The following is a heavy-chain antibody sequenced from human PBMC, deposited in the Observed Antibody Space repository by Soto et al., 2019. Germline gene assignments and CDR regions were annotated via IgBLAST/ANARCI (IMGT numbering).Heavy chain of an antibody. CDR3: ARDKWERPSSGDL. J-gene: IGHJ4*02. V-gene: IGHV1-18*01. CDR2: ISAYNSNT. CDR1: GYIFTTYG. Sequence: GASVKVSCKASGYIFTTYGISWVRQAPGQGLEWMGWISAYNSNTNYAQKFQGRVTMTTDTSTSTAYMELRSLRSDDTAVYYCARDKWERPSSGDLWGQGTLVTVSS. D-gene: IGHD1-26*01.